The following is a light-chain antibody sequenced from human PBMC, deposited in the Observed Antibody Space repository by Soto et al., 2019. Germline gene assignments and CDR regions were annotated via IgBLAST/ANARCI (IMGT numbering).Light chain of an antibody. CDR2: AAS. J-gene: IGKJ3*01. Sequence: DIQITQSPSSLSASVGDRVTITCRASQSITTYLNWYQQKPGKAPKLLMYAASSLQSGVPSSFSGSGSGTEFTLTINSLQPEDFATYYCQQTYSTPFTFGPGTRVDI. V-gene: IGKV1-39*01. CDR3: QQTYSTPFT. CDR1: QSITTY.